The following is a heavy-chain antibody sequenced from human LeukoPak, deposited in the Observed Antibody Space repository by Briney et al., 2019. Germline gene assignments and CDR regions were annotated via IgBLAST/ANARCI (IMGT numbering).Heavy chain of an antibody. D-gene: IGHD5-18*01. J-gene: IGHJ4*02. Sequence: PSETLSHTCAVYGGSFSGYYWSWIRQPPGKGLEWIGEINHSGSTNYNPSLKSRVTISVDTSKNQFSLKLSSVTAADTAVYYCARVPPRGGYSYGYDYWGQGTLVTVSS. CDR3: ARVPPRGGYSYGYDY. CDR1: GGSFSGYY. CDR2: INHSGST. V-gene: IGHV4-34*01.